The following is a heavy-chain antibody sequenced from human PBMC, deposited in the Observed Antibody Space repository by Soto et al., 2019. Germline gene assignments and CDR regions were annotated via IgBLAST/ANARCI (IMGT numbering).Heavy chain of an antibody. Sequence: PSETLSLTCTVSGGSISSGDYYRSWIRQPPGKGLEWIGYIYYSGSTYYNPSLKSRVTISVDTSKNQFSLKLSSVTAADTAVYYCARYCSGGSCYEGRSSLFDYWGQGTLVTVSS. CDR1: GGSISSGDYY. J-gene: IGHJ4*02. D-gene: IGHD2-15*01. V-gene: IGHV4-30-4*01. CDR3: ARYCSGGSCYEGRSSLFDY. CDR2: IYYSGST.